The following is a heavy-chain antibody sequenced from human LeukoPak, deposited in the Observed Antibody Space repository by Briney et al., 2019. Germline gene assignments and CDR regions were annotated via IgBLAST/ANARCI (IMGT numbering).Heavy chain of an antibody. CDR3: AKDLGRYRNNFFDY. V-gene: IGHV3-23*01. D-gene: IGHD1-26*01. J-gene: IGHJ4*02. CDR2: ISGSGGGT. Sequence: PGGSLRLSCAASGFTFSSIAMSWVRQAPGKGLEWVSTISGSGGGTYYADPVKGRFTISRDDSKNTLYLQMNSLRADDTAVYYCAKDLGRYRNNFFDYWGQGNLVTVSS. CDR1: GFTFSSIA.